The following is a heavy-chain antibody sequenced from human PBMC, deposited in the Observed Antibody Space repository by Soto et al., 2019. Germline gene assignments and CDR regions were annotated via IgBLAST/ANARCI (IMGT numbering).Heavy chain of an antibody. Sequence: SETLSLTCAVYGGSFSGQYWSWIRQPPGKGLEWIGEINHSGSINYNPSLKSRVTISEDTSKNQFSLKLNSMTAADTAVYYCARHNYGSGSTYFDYWGQGTLVTVSS. CDR3: ARHNYGSGSTYFDY. J-gene: IGHJ4*02. CDR2: INHSGSI. V-gene: IGHV4-34*01. D-gene: IGHD3-10*01. CDR1: GGSFSGQY.